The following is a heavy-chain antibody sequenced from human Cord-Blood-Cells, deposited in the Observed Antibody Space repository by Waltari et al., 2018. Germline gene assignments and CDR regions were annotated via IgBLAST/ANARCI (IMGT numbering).Heavy chain of an antibody. CDR3: ARALRWNENWFDP. CDR2: IYHSGST. D-gene: IGHD1-1*01. CDR1: GGSISSSNW. V-gene: IGHV4-4*02. Sequence: QVQLQESGPGLVTPSGNLSLTCAVPGGSISSSNWWICEIYHSGSTNYDPALKSGVTISVDKSKNQFSLKLSSVTAADTAVYYCARALRWNENWFDPWGQGTLVTVSS. J-gene: IGHJ5*02.